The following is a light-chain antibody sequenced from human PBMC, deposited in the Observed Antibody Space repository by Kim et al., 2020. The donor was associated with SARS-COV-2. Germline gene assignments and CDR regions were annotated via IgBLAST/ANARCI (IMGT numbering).Light chain of an antibody. J-gene: IGKJ1*01. CDR2: GAS. V-gene: IGKV3-20*01. CDR1: ETVDRNF. CDR3: QQYARSLWT. Sequence: SPGERATLSCRASETVDRNFLAWYQRRPGQAPRLVIYGASTRTTGISDRFSGSGSGTDFTLTINRLEPEDFAVYYCQQYARSLWTFGQGTKVDIK.